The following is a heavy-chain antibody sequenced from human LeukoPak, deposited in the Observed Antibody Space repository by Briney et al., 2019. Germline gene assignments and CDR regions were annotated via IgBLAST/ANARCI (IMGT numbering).Heavy chain of an antibody. CDR3: ARATPGGLHGYSFDY. J-gene: IGHJ4*02. D-gene: IGHD5-24*01. CDR1: GYAFTGQD. CDR2: MNPNSGNT. V-gene: IGHV1-8*02. Sequence: SVKVSCKASGYAFTGQDMHWVRQATGQGLEWMGWMNPNSGNTGFAQKFQDRVSMTRDTSINTAYMELTSLRSGDTAVYYCARATPGGLHGYSFDYGGQGTVVTVYS.